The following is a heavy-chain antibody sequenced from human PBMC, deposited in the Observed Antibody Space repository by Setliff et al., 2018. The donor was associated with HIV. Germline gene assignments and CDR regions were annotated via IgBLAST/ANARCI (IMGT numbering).Heavy chain of an antibody. D-gene: IGHD1-26*01. CDR2: IKEDGSEK. CDR3: ATDCAVVGGTGSLDS. J-gene: IGHJ4*02. V-gene: IGHV3-7*05. Sequence: GGSLRLSCAASGFTFSSYWMSWVRQAPGKGLEWVANIKEDGSEKYYMDSVKGRFTISRDNAKNSLYLQMNSLRVEDTAVYYCATDCAVVGGTGSLDSWGQGTLVTVSS. CDR1: GFTFSSYW.